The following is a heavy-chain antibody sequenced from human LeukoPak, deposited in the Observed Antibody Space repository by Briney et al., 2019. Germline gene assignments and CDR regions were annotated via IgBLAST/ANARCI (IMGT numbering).Heavy chain of an antibody. CDR2: IYTSGIT. Sequence: SETLSLTCTVSGGSISSYYWSWIRQPPGKGLEWIGRIYTSGITNYNPSLKSRVTISVDKSKNQFSLKLSSVTAADTAVYYCASGDAFDIWGQGTMVTVSS. J-gene: IGHJ3*02. CDR1: GGSISSYY. V-gene: IGHV4-4*07. CDR3: ASGDAFDI.